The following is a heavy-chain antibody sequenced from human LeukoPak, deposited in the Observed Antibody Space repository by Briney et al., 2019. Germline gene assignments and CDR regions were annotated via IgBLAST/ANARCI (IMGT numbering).Heavy chain of an antibody. CDR2: INPSGGST. J-gene: IGHJ4*02. CDR3: ARDAANYYDSSGYYHYGGAY. D-gene: IGHD3-22*01. CDR1: RYTFTSYY. V-gene: IGHV1-46*01. Sequence: ASVKVSCKASRYTFTSYYMHWVRQAPGQGLEWMGIINPSGGSTSYAQKFQGRVTMTRDTSTSTVYMELSSLRSEDTAVYYCARDAANYYDSSGYYHYGGAYWGQGTLVTVSS.